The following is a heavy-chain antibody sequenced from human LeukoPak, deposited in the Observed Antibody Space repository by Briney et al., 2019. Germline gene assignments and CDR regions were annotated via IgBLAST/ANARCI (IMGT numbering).Heavy chain of an antibody. CDR3: AKMTTYYYDSSGYMTDAFDI. Sequence: GGSLRLSCAASGFTFSSYGMHWVRQAPGKGLEWVAVISYDGSNKYYADSVKGRFTISRDNSKNTLYLQMNSLRAEDTAVYYCAKMTTYYYDSSGYMTDAFDIWGQGTMVTVSS. CDR1: GFTFSSYG. D-gene: IGHD3-22*01. CDR2: ISYDGSNK. J-gene: IGHJ3*02. V-gene: IGHV3-30*18.